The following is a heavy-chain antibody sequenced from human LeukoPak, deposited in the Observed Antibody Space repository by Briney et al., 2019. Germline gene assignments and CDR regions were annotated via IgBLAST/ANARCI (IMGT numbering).Heavy chain of an antibody. CDR1: GFTFSSYA. J-gene: IGHJ4*02. Sequence: PGRSLRLSCAASGFTFSSYAMHWVRQAPGKGLEWVAVISYDGSNKYYADSVKGRFTISRDNSKNTLYLQMNSLRAEDTAVYYCAKENSGVGATTQDYWGQGTLVTVSS. V-gene: IGHV3-30-3*01. CDR2: ISYDGSNK. D-gene: IGHD1-26*01. CDR3: AKENSGVGATTQDY.